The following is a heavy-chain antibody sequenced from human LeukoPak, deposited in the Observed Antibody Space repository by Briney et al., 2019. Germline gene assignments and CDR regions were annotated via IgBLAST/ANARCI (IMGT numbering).Heavy chain of an antibody. CDR2: INHSGST. V-gene: IGHV4-34*01. Sequence: SETLSLTCAVYGGSFSGYYWSWIRQPPGKGLEWIGEINHSGSTNYKPSLKSRVTISVDTSKNQFSLELSSVTAADTAVYYCARSTGMIPSWGQGTLVTVSS. D-gene: IGHD3-16*01. CDR1: GGSFSGYY. CDR3: ARSTGMIPS. J-gene: IGHJ5*02.